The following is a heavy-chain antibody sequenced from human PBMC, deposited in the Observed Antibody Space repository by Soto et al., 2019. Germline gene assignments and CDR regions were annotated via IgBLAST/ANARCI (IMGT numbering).Heavy chain of an antibody. CDR2: ISYDGSNK. Sequence: GGSLRLSCAASGFTFSSYAMHWVRQAPGKGLEWVAVISYDGSNKYYADSVMGRFTISRDNSKDTLYLQMNSLRAEDTAVYYCAREKYCSGGSCYSLFDYWRQGTLVTVSS. J-gene: IGHJ4*02. D-gene: IGHD2-15*01. CDR3: AREKYCSGGSCYSLFDY. V-gene: IGHV3-30-3*01. CDR1: GFTFSSYA.